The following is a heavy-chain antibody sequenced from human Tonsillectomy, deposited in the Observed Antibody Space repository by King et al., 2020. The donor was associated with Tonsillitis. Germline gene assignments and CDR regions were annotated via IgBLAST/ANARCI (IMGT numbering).Heavy chain of an antibody. CDR1: GFTFSSYG. V-gene: IGHV3-33*08. Sequence: VQLVESGGGVVQPGRSLRLSCAASGFTFSSYGMHWVRQAPGKGLEWVAVIWYDGSNKYYADSVKGRFTISRDNSKNTLYLQMNSLRAEDTAVYYCARDPSFYDFWSGYYPADYYYYMDVWGKGTTVTVSS. J-gene: IGHJ6*03. CDR3: ARDPSFYDFWSGYYPADYYYYMDV. D-gene: IGHD3-3*01. CDR2: IWYDGSNK.